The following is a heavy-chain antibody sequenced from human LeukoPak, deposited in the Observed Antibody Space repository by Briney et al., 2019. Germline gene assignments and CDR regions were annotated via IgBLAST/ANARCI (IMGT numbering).Heavy chain of an antibody. Sequence: GGSLRLSCAVSGFTFSSYWMNCVRQAPGKGLEWVASIRQDGGEKSYVDSVKGRFTMSRDNTQNSLYLQMSSLRAEDTAVYYCARDGTAAGLYFDLWGQGTLVTVSS. V-gene: IGHV3-7*01. CDR2: IRQDGGEK. J-gene: IGHJ4*01. CDR1: GFTFSSYW. CDR3: ARDGTAAGLYFDL. D-gene: IGHD6-13*01.